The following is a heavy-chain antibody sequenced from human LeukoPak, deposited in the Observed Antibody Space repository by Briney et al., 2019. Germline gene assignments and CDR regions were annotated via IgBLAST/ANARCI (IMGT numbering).Heavy chain of an antibody. CDR2: IYYSGNT. D-gene: IGHD4-11*01. J-gene: IGHJ3*02. CDR3: ARQHSHQFDN. V-gene: IGHV4-39*01. Sequence: SETLSLTCTVSGGSISSSNYYWGWIRQPPGKGLEWIGTIYYSGNTFHNPSLKSRVTISVDTSKNQFSLKLSSVTAADTAVYYCARQHSHQFDNWGQGTMVIGSS. CDR1: GGSISSSNYY.